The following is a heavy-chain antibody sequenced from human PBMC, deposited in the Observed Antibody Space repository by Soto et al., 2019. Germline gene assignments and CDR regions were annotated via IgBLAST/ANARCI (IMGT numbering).Heavy chain of an antibody. V-gene: IGHV3-15*01. CDR1: RFSFTNAW. J-gene: IGHJ6*02. Sequence: EVQLVESGGGFVQPGGSLRLSCVASRFSFTNAWMSWVRQAPGKGPEWVGRIKSQTDGGTADYAAPAKGRFTISRDDSQNTLDLHMDSLTTEDTALYHCSTDIGIYGLDIWGQGTTVTVSS. CDR2: IKSQTDGGTA. D-gene: IGHD1-26*01. CDR3: STDIGIYGLDI.